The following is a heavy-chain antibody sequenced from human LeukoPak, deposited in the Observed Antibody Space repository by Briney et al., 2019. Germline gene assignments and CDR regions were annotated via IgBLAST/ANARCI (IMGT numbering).Heavy chain of an antibody. CDR2: ISGSGYST. CDR3: VKVAKYYYGSETYYFFEH. D-gene: IGHD3-10*01. V-gene: IGHV3-23*01. CDR1: QFIFRNYG. Sequence: GGSLRLSCAASQFIFRNYGMTWVRQAPGKGLEWVSTISGSGYSTYYADSVKGRFTISRDNAKNSLDLQMNSLRVEDTGIYYCVKVAKYYYGSETYYFFEHWGQGTPVTASS. J-gene: IGHJ4*02.